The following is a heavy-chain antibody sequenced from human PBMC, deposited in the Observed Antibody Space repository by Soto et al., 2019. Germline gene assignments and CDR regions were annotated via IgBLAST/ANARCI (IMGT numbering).Heavy chain of an antibody. J-gene: IGHJ5*02. Sequence: SETLSLTCTVSGGSTSSYYWSWIRQPPGKGLEWIGYVYYSGGTNYNPSLKSRVTISVDRSKNQISLKLSSVTAADTAVYYCARDRGSDRGWFDLWGQGTLVTVSS. V-gene: IGHV4-59*01. CDR3: ARDRGSDRGWFDL. CDR2: VYYSGGT. CDR1: GGSTSSYY. D-gene: IGHD5-12*01.